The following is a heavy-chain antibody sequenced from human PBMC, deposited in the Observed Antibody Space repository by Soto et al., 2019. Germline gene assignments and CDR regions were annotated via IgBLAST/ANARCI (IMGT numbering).Heavy chain of an antibody. CDR2: IIPIFGTA. V-gene: IGHV1-69*13. CDR1: GGTFSSYA. CDR3: ARRDYHYDFWSGLEYYYYYYGMDV. Sequence: ASVKVSCKASGGTFSSYAISWVRQAPGQGLEWMGGIIPIFGTANYAQKFQGRVTITADESTSTAYMELSSLRSEDTAVYYCARRDYHYDFWSGLEYYYYYYGMDVWGQGTTVTVSS. D-gene: IGHD3-3*01. J-gene: IGHJ6*02.